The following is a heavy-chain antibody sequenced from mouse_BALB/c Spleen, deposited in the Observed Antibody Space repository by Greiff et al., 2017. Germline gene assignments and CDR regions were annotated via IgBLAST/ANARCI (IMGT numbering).Heavy chain of an antibody. Sequence: DVQLVESGGGLVKPGGSLKLSCAASGFTFSSYAMSWVRQTPEKRLEWVASISSGGSTYYPDSVKGRFTISRDNARNILYLQMSSLRSEDTAMYYCARSDRGFAYWGQGTLVTVSA. V-gene: IGHV5-6-5*01. CDR2: ISSGGST. CDR1: GFTFSSYA. CDR3: ARSDRGFAY. J-gene: IGHJ3*01.